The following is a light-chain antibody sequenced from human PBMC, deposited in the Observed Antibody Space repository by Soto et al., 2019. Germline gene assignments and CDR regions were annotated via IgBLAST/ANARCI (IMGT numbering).Light chain of an antibody. CDR2: SAS. V-gene: IGKV3-20*01. J-gene: IGKJ1*01. CDR3: QQYGSSSWT. CDR1: QSISSSY. Sequence: EIVLTQSPGTLSLSPGKRATLSCRASQSISSSYLAWYQQRPGQAPRLLIYSASSRATGIPDRFSGSGSGTEFTLTISSLETEDFAVYYCQQYGSSSWTFGQGPKVEIK.